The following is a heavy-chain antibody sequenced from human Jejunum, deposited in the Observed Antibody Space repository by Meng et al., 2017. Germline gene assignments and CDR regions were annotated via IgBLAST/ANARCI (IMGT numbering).Heavy chain of an antibody. J-gene: IGHJ4*02. Sequence: EVQLVEPGGGLVQPWGSRILPCSASGFTLRHYWMHWVRQAPGKGLVWVSRINNDGRTKNYADSVKGRFSSSRDNAKNTVYLQMNSLRAEDTAVYYCARETGGNYNFDYWGQGTLVTVSS. V-gene: IGHV3-74*01. CDR3: ARETGGNYNFDY. CDR1: GFTLRHYW. D-gene: IGHD1-7*01. CDR2: INNDGRTK.